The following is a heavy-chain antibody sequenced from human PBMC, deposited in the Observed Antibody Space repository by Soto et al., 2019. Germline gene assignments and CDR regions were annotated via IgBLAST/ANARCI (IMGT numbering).Heavy chain of an antibody. J-gene: IGHJ4*02. V-gene: IGHV4-34*01. CDR3: ARDKITGLFDY. D-gene: IGHD2-8*02. CDR2: INHSGST. CDR1: GGSFIGYY. Sequence: SETLSLTCAVYGGSFIGYYWTWILQPPWTGLEWIGEINHSGSTNYNPSLKSRVTIPVDTSKNQFSLKLTSVTAADTAVYYCARDKITGLFDYWGQGTLVTVSS.